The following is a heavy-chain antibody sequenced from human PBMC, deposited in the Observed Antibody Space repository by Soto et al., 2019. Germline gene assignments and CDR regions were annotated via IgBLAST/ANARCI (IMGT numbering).Heavy chain of an antibody. D-gene: IGHD6-13*01. CDR1: GYTFTSYA. CDR2: INAGNGNT. Sequence: ASVKVSCKASGYTFTSYAMHWVRQAPGQRLEWMGWINAGNGNTKYSQKFQGRVTITRDTSASTAYMELSSLRSEDTAVYYCARGRPYSSSWYVGGGMDVWGQGTTVTVSS. J-gene: IGHJ6*02. CDR3: ARGRPYSSSWYVGGGMDV. V-gene: IGHV1-3*01.